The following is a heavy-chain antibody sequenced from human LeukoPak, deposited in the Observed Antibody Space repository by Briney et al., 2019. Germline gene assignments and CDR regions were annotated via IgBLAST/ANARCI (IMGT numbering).Heavy chain of an antibody. J-gene: IGHJ4*02. CDR3: ARLADCSSSSCRSFDY. CDR1: GYPFTGYY. D-gene: IGHD2-2*01. Sequence: ASVKVSCKASGYPFTGYYLHWVRQAPGQGLEWMGWINPNRGFTNYAQKSQGRVTMTRDTSISTAYMELSRLRSDDTAVYYCARLADCSSSSCRSFDYWGQGTLVTVSS. CDR2: INPNRGFT. V-gene: IGHV1-2*02.